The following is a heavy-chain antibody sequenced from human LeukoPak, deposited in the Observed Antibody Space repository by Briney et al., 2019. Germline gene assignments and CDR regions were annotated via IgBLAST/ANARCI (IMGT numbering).Heavy chain of an antibody. J-gene: IGHJ6*03. CDR3: ARGPPRGKYYYMDV. Sequence: PGGSLRLSCAASRFTFSSYAMYWVRQAPGKGLEWVAVISYDGSNKDYADSVKGRFAISRDNSKNTLYVQMNSLTAGDTAVYYCARGPPRGKYYYMDVWGKGTTVTVSS. CDR1: RFTFSSYA. D-gene: IGHD1-1*01. CDR2: ISYDGSNK. V-gene: IGHV3-30*09.